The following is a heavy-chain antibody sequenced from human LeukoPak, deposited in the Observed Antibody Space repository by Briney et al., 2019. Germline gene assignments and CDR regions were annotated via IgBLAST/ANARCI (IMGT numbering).Heavy chain of an antibody. J-gene: IGHJ5*02. CDR3: ARDGWRYCSSTSCYLTPYNWFDP. V-gene: IGHV1-2*02. CDR1: GYTFTGYY. D-gene: IGHD2-2*01. Sequence: ASVKVSCKASGYTFTGYYMHWVRQAPGQGLEWTGWINPNSGGTNYAQKFQGRVTMTRDTSISTAYMELSRLRSDDTAVYYCARDGWRYCSSTSCYLTPYNWFDPWGQGTLVTVSS. CDR2: INPNSGGT.